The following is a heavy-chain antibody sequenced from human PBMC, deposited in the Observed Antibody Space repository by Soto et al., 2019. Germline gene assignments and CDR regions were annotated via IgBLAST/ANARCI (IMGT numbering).Heavy chain of an antibody. D-gene: IGHD2-2*01. CDR3: ARASAALNWFDP. Sequence: EVQLVESGGGLVQPGGSLRLSCAASGFTFSSYSMNWVRQAPGKGLEWVSYISSSSSTIYSADSVKGRFTIPRDNAKKSLYLQMNSLRDEDTAVDYCARASAALNWFDPRGQGTLVTVSS. V-gene: IGHV3-48*02. CDR2: ISSSSSTI. CDR1: GFTFSSYS. J-gene: IGHJ5*02.